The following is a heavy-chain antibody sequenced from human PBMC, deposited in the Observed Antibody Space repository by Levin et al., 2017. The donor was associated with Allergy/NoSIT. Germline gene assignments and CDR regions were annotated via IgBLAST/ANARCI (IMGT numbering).Heavy chain of an antibody. D-gene: IGHD2-2*03. CDR2: LIPTFGTP. J-gene: IGHJ5*01. CDR1: GDTFSSNS. V-gene: IGHV1-69*06. Sequence: GAPVKVSCTASGDTFSSNSISWVRQAPGQGLEWMGGLIPTFGTPNYAQKFQDRLTITADTSMTTGFMELRSLTLEDTAVYFCARDLGYLGPINWFDSWGQGTVVIVSS. CDR3: ARDLGYLGPINWFDS.